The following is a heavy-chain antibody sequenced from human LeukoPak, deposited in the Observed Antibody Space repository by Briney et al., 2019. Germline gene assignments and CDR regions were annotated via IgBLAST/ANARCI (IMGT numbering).Heavy chain of an antibody. Sequence: SETLSLTCTVSGGSISSYYWSWIRQPPGKGLGWIGYIYYSGSTNYNPSLKSRVTISVDPSKNQFSLKLSTVTAADTAVYYCARAVEMRWFGDWGQGTLVTVSS. CDR2: IYYSGST. D-gene: IGHD5-24*01. V-gene: IGHV4-59*01. CDR1: GGSISSYY. CDR3: ARAVEMRWFGD. J-gene: IGHJ5*02.